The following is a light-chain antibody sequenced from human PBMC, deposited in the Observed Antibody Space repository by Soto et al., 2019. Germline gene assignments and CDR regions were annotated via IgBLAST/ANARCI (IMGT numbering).Light chain of an antibody. Sequence: GDGVTITCRASQSISNRLAWYQKRPGKAPKYLIYDASTLDSGAPSRFSGSECGTAGTISISSLQPDDGETYYGQQYNIYPWTFGQGTKVEIK. J-gene: IGKJ1*01. CDR2: DAS. CDR1: QSISNR. CDR3: QQYNIYPWT. V-gene: IGKV1-5*01.